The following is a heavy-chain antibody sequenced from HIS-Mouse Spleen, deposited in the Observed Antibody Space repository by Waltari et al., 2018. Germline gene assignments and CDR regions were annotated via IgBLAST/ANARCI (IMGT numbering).Heavy chain of an antibody. CDR2: INPNSGGT. D-gene: IGHD6-13*01. V-gene: IGHV1-2*02. CDR3: ARAGRQQLGPDAFDI. CDR1: GYTFTGYY. J-gene: IGHJ3*02. Sequence: QVQLVQSGAEVKKPGASVKVSCKASGYTFTGYYMHWVRQAPGQGLEWMGWINPNSGGTNYAKKFQGRVTMTRDTSISTAYMELSRLRSDDTAVYYCARAGRQQLGPDAFDIWGQGTMVTVSS.